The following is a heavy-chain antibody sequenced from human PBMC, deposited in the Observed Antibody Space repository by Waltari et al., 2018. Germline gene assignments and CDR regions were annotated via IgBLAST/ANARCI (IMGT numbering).Heavy chain of an antibody. J-gene: IGHJ4*02. CDR1: GFTFSSYS. CDR2: ISSSSRTI. V-gene: IGHV3-48*01. D-gene: IGHD6-19*01. CDR3: ARKPGYSSGWYDY. Sequence: EVQLVESGGGLVQPGGSLRLSCAASGFTFSSYSMNWVRQAPGKGLEWVSYISSSSRTIYYADSVKGRLTISRNNAKNSLYLQMNSLRAEDTAVYYCARKPGYSSGWYDYWGQGTLVTVSS.